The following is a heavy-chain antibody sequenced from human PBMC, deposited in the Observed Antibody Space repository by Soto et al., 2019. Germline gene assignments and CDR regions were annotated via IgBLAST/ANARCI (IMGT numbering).Heavy chain of an antibody. J-gene: IGHJ6*02. CDR3: VKDRVTGDYGHYYGMDV. Sequence: XGSLRLSFRVSGFTVNNSCVHWVRQAPGKGLEWMAVISYDVSDKYYADFVKGRVIISRDNSKNTLNLEMNSLRAEDTATYYCVKDRVTGDYGHYYGMDVWGQGTTVTVSS. V-gene: IGHV3-30*18. CDR2: ISYDVSDK. CDR1: GFTVNNSC. D-gene: IGHD4-17*01.